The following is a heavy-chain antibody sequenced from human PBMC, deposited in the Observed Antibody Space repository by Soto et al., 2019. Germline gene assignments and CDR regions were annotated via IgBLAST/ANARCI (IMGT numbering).Heavy chain of an antibody. CDR1: GGSISSSS. CDR2: ISSSSSYI. V-gene: IGHV3-21*01. Sequence: TSETLSLTCTVSGGSISSSSYYWGWIRQPPGKGLEWVSSISSSSSYIYYADSVKGRFTISRDNAKNSLYLQMNSLRAEDTAVYYCARDLMVPTGTTRRYYYYYYGMDVWGQGTTVTAP. J-gene: IGHJ6*02. D-gene: IGHD1-1*01. CDR3: ARDLMVPTGTTRRYYYYYYGMDV.